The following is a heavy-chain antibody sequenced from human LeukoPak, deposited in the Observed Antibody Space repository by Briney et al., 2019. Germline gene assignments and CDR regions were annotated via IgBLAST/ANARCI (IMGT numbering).Heavy chain of an antibody. D-gene: IGHD1-20*01. J-gene: IGHJ4*02. V-gene: IGHV4-38-2*02. CDR3: ARVNWIVDY. CDR1: GYSISSGYH. Sequence: PEALSLTCTVSGYSISSGYHWDWIRQPPGKGLEWIGSIHHSGKTYYNPSLKSRVTISVDTSKNQFSLNLNSVTAADTAVYYCARVNWIVDYWGQGTLVTVSS. CDR2: IHHSGKT.